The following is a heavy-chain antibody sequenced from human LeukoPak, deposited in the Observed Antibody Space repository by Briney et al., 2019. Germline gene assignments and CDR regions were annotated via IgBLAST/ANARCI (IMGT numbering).Heavy chain of an antibody. J-gene: IGHJ4*02. Sequence: GGSLRLSCAASGFIFRNYALHWVRQAPGKGLEWVSSISRSSTHIYYADSVKGRFTISRDNAKNSLYLQMNSLRAEDTAVYYCASRRSAYCGGDCPEGYWGQGTLVTVSS. CDR1: GFIFRNYA. D-gene: IGHD2-21*02. CDR3: ASRRSAYCGGDCPEGY. CDR2: ISRSSTHI. V-gene: IGHV3-21*01.